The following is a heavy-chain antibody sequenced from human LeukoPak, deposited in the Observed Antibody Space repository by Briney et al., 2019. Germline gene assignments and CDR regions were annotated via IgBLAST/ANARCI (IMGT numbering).Heavy chain of an antibody. CDR2: IIPISGTA. J-gene: IGHJ3*02. CDR3: ARDSLGYCSGGSCYSGAFDI. CDR1: GGTFSSYA. Sequence: SVKVSCKASGGTFSSYAISWVRQAPGQGLEWMGRIIPISGTANYAQKFQGRVTITTDESTSTAYMELSSLRSEDTAVYYCARDSLGYCSGGSCYSGAFDIWGQGTMVTVSS. D-gene: IGHD2-15*01. V-gene: IGHV1-69*05.